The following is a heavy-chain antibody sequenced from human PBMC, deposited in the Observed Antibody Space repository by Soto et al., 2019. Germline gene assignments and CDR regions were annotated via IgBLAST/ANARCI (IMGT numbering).Heavy chain of an antibody. J-gene: IGHJ5*02. Sequence: PGESLKISCKGSGYSFTSYWIGWVRQMPGKGLEWMGIISPGDSDTRYSPSFQGQVTMSADKSISTAYLQWRSLKASDTAMYYCARHVEGDSNWFDPWGQGTLVTVSS. D-gene: IGHD2-21*02. CDR3: ARHVEGDSNWFDP. CDR2: ISPGDSDT. V-gene: IGHV5-51*01. CDR1: GYSFTSYW.